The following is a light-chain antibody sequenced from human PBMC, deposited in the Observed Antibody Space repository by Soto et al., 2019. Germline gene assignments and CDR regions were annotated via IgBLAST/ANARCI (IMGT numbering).Light chain of an antibody. CDR1: QSVSSY. J-gene: IGKJ5*01. V-gene: IGKV3-11*01. Sequence: VWLSQSPATLSLSPGERATLSCRASQSVSSYLAWYQQKPGQAPRLLIYDASNRATGIPARFSGSGSGTDFTLTISSLEPEDFAVYYCQQRSNWITFGQGTRLEIK. CDR2: DAS. CDR3: QQRSNWIT.